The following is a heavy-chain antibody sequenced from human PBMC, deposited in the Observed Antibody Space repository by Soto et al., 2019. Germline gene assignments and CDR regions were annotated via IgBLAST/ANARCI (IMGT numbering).Heavy chain of an antibody. D-gene: IGHD1-26*01. J-gene: IGHJ5*02. Sequence: PWASVKVSCKASGYTFTSYGISWVRQAPGQGLEWMGWISAYNGNTNYAQKLQGRVTMTTDTSTSTAYMELRSLRSDDTAVYYCARDWEPKDIIGSGPWGQGTLVTVSS. CDR2: ISAYNGNT. CDR3: ARDWEPKDIIGSGP. V-gene: IGHV1-18*04. CDR1: GYTFTSYG.